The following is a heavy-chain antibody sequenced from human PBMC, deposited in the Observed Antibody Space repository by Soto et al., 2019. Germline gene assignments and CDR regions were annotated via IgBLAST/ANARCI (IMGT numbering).Heavy chain of an antibody. CDR3: ARGGSYHGSGSHSAYNWFDP. CDR1: GASFSGYY. D-gene: IGHD3-10*01. CDR2: INNSERT. Sequence: SETLSLTFAVYGASFSGYYWSWIRQPPGKGREWRGEINNSERTNYNPCLKSRVHIQVATSTNQFSLTLSSVTAADTAVYYSARGGSYHGSGSHSAYNWFDPWGQGTLVTVSS. V-gene: IGHV4-34*01. J-gene: IGHJ5*02.